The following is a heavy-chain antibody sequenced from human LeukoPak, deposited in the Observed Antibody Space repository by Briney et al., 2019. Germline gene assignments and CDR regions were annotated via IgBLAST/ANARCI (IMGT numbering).Heavy chain of an antibody. CDR1: GGSISSYY. Sequence: PSETLSLTCTVSGGSISSYYWNWIRQPPGKGLEWIGYIYYSGSTNYNPSHKSRVTISLDTSKKQFSLKLSSVTAADTAVYYCARFRSPDAFDTWGQGTTVTVSS. V-gene: IGHV4-59*01. CDR3: ARFRSPDAFDT. D-gene: IGHD3-3*02. CDR2: IYYSGST. J-gene: IGHJ6*02.